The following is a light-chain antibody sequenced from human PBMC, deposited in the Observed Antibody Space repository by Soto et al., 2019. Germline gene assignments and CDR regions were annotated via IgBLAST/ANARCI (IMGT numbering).Light chain of an antibody. CDR3: SSYAGSNNLV. CDR2: EVS. CDR1: SSDVGGYNY. Sequence: QSVLTQPPSASGSPGQSVTISCTGTSSDVGGYNYVSWYQQHPGKAPKLMIYEVSGRASGVPDRFSGSKSGNTASLTVSGLQAEDEADYYCSSYAGSNNLVFGGGTQLTVL. V-gene: IGLV2-8*01. J-gene: IGLJ2*01.